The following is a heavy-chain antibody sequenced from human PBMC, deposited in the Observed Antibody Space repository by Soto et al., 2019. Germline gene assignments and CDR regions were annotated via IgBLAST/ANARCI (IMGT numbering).Heavy chain of an antibody. CDR3: ASGDLSGYYPYYYYYGMDV. J-gene: IGHJ6*02. CDR2: ISAYNGNT. CDR1: GYTFPSYG. D-gene: IGHD3-22*01. V-gene: IGHV1-18*01. Sequence: ASVQVSFQASGYTFPSYGISWVRQAPGQGRAGMGWISAYNGNTHSAQKLQGRVTRTTDTSTSTANMELRSLRSDDTAVYYGASGDLSGYYPYYYYYGMDVWGQGTTVTVSS.